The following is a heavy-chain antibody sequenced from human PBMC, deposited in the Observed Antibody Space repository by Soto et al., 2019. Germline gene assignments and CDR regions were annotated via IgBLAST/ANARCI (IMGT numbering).Heavy chain of an antibody. J-gene: IGHJ3*02. D-gene: IGHD3-10*01. Sequence: PSETLSLTCTVSGGSISSGGYYWSWIRQHPGKGLEWIGYIYYSGSTYYNPSLKSRVTISVDTSKNQFSLKLSSVTAADTAVYYCARRGNMTIRAFDIWGQGTMVTVSS. V-gene: IGHV4-31*03. CDR3: ARRGNMTIRAFDI. CDR2: IYYSGST. CDR1: GGSISSGGYY.